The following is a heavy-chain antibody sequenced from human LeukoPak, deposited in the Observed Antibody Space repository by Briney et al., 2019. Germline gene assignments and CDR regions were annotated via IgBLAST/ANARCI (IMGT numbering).Heavy chain of an antibody. D-gene: IGHD1-26*01. J-gene: IGHJ4*02. CDR2: ISTDGSST. CDR1: GFTFSSYW. Sequence: SGGSLRLSGAASGFTFSSYWMHWVRQAPGKGLVWVSRISTDGSSTNYADSVRGRFTISRDNAKNTLYLQMNSLRAEDTAVYYCATEPKRGYWGQGTLVTVSP. CDR3: ATEPKRGY. V-gene: IGHV3-74*01.